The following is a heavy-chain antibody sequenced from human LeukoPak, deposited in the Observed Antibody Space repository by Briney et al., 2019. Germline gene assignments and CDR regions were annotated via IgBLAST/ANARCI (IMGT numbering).Heavy chain of an antibody. CDR1: GGSISSYY. CDR3: ARGSGSTYYYYYYGMDV. CDR2: TYYSGST. Sequence: SETLSLTCTVSGGSISSYYWSWIRQTPGKGLEWIGYTYYSGSTNYNPSLKSRVTISVGTSKNQFSLNLTSVTAADTAVYFCARGSGSTYYYYYYGMDVWGQGTTVTVSS. D-gene: IGHD1-26*01. J-gene: IGHJ6*02. V-gene: IGHV4-59*01.